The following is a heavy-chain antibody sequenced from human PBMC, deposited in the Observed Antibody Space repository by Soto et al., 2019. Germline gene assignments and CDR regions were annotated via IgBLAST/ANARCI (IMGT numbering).Heavy chain of an antibody. J-gene: IGHJ4*02. D-gene: IGHD6-19*01. CDR3: EKYHPDGWYRSLDY. Sequence: GGSLRLSCAASGFTFSIYAMSWVRQAPGKGLEWVSSISGSGTSSYYADSVKGRFTFSRDNSKNTLNLQMNSLRADDTAVYFCEKYHPDGWYRSLDYWGQGTLVTVSS. V-gene: IGHV3-23*01. CDR1: GFTFSIYA. CDR2: ISGSGTSS.